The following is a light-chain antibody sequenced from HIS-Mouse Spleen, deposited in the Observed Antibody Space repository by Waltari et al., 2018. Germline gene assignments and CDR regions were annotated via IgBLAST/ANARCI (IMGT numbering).Light chain of an antibody. V-gene: IGLV3-10*01. Sequence: SYVLTQPPSVSVSPGQTARITCTGHSLPKKYAYWYQQNSVQAPVLVIYEDSKRPSWIPVGFSGSSSGTMATLTISGAQVEDEADYYCYSTDSSGTHRVFGGGTKLTVL. CDR2: EDS. J-gene: IGLJ2*01. CDR1: SLPKKY. CDR3: YSTDSSGTHRV.